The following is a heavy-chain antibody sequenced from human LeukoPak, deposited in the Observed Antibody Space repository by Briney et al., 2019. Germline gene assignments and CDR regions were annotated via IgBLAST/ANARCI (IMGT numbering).Heavy chain of an antibody. CDR2: IYSGGTT. Sequence: GGSLRLSCAASGFTVSSNYMIWVRQARGKGVGCVSLIYSGGTTSYADSVRTRFTISTDNSKNTLFLQMNSLRAEDTAVYYCARIETVADAFDIWGQGTLVTVSS. J-gene: IGHJ3*02. CDR3: ARIETVADAFDI. CDR1: GFTVSSNY. D-gene: IGHD1-1*01. V-gene: IGHV3-66*01.